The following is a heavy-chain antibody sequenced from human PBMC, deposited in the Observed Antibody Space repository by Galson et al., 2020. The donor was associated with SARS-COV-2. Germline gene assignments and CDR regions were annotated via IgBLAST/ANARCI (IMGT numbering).Heavy chain of an antibody. CDR2: LYHSGTT. CDR1: GYPISSNYY. J-gene: IGHJ4*02. CDR3: ARATYFDFWSHPPTHFDY. D-gene: IGHD3-3*01. Sequence: GSLRLSCTVSGYPISSNYYWGWIRQPPGKGLQWIGTLYHSGTTYYNPSLKSRVSTSVDASKNQFSLKLTSVSAADTAVYYCARATYFDFWSHPPTHFDYWGQGILVTVSS. V-gene: IGHV4-38-2*02.